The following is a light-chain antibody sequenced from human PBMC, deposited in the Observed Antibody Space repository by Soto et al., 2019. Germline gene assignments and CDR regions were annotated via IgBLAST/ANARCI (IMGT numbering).Light chain of an antibody. CDR3: QQAHSFPVT. CDR1: QGISSW. V-gene: IGKV1-12*01. Sequence: DIQMTQSPSSVSASVGDRVTITCRASQGISSWLDWYQQKPGKAPKLLIYTASTLQSGVPSRFSGSVSGTEFTLTITSLQPEDFATYYFQQAHSFPVTFGQGTRLEIK. J-gene: IGKJ5*01. CDR2: TAS.